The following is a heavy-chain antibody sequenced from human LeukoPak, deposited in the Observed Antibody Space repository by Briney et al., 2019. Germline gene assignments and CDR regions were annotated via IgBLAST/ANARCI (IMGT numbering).Heavy chain of an antibody. D-gene: IGHD3-3*01. Sequence: AASVKVSCKASGGTFSSYAISWVRQAPGQGLEWMGRIIPILGIANYAQKFQGRVTITADKSTSTAYMELSSLRSEDTAVYYCARDGEYDFWSGDYFDYWGQGTLVTVSS. V-gene: IGHV1-69*04. CDR3: ARDGEYDFWSGDYFDY. CDR1: GGTFSSYA. CDR2: IIPILGIA. J-gene: IGHJ4*02.